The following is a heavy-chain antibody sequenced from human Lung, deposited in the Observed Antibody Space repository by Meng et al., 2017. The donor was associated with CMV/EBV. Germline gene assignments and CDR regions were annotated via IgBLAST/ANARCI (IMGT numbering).Heavy chain of an antibody. J-gene: IGHJ4*02. D-gene: IGHD2-15*01. V-gene: IGHV3-23*03. Sequence: GESLKISCAASGFTFSNYAMTWVRQAPGKGLEWVSLIYSGGSSTYYADSVKGRFTVSRDDSKNTLYLQMNSLRAEDTAVYYCAKCYCAYCGSSCGDYWGQGTLVTVSS. CDR2: IYSGGSST. CDR3: AKCYCAYCGSSCGDY. CDR1: GFTFSNYA.